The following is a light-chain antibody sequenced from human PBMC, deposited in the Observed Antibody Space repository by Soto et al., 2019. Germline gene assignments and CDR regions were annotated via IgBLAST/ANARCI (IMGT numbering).Light chain of an antibody. CDR2: KAS. Sequence: DIQMTQSPSTLSASVGDRVTITCRASQSISSWLAWYQQKPGKAPKLLIYKASSLESGVPSRFSGSGSGTAFTLTISSLQPDDFATYYCQQYNSYSYTFGQGTNLEIK. CDR1: QSISSW. CDR3: QQYNSYSYT. V-gene: IGKV1-5*03. J-gene: IGKJ2*01.